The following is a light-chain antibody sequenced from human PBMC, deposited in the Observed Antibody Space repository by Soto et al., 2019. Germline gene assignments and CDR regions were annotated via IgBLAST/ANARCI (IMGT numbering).Light chain of an antibody. Sequence: DIQLTQSPSVLSASFGDTVTITCRASQALSNYFAWYQQKPGQAPDLLIYSASTFPSGVPSRFSGSGSETEFSLTIRALQPEDFATYYCQQLSRYPLTFGGGTKVDI. J-gene: IGKJ4*01. CDR3: QQLSRYPLT. CDR1: QALSNY. CDR2: SAS. V-gene: IGKV1-9*01.